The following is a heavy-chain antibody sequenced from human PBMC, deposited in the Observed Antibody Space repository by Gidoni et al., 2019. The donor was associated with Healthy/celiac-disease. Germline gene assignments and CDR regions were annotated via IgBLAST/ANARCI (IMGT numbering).Heavy chain of an antibody. CDR3: ARGLVGPLERYYYGMDV. D-gene: IGHD2-2*01. J-gene: IGHJ6*02. CDR1: GYTFTGYY. V-gene: IGHV1-2*02. Sequence: QVQLVQSGAEVKKPGASVKVSCKASGYTFTGYYMHWVRQAPGQGLEWMGWINPNSGGTNYEQKFQGRVTMTRDTSISTAYMELSRLRSDDTAVYYCARGLVGPLERYYYGMDVWGQGTTVTVSS. CDR2: INPNSGGT.